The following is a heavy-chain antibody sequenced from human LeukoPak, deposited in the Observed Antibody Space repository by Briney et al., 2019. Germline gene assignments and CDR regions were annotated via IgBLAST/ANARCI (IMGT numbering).Heavy chain of an antibody. V-gene: IGHV3-11*01. CDR2: ISSSGSTI. CDR1: GFTFSDYY. CDR3: ARDFGQSSSAYYYYGMDV. J-gene: IGHJ6*02. Sequence: GGSLRLSCAASGFTFSDYYMSWIRQAPGKGLEWVSYISSSGSTIYYADSVKGRFTISRDNAKNSLYLQMNSLRAEDTAVYYCARDFGQSSSAYYYYGMDVWGQGTTVTVSS. D-gene: IGHD6-6*01.